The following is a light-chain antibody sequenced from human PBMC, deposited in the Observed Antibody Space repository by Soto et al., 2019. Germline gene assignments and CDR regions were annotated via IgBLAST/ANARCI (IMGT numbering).Light chain of an antibody. CDR3: QQCKSFPIT. V-gene: IGKV1-12*01. CDR1: QSIDNW. Sequence: DIQMTQSPSSVSASGGDRVTITCRASQSIDNWLAWYQHKPGKAPHLLIYSPSTLPNGGPSRFSGSGSGTDFTLTSSRVQAEDFATYYCQQCKSFPITFGQGTRLEI. CDR2: SPS. J-gene: IGKJ5*01.